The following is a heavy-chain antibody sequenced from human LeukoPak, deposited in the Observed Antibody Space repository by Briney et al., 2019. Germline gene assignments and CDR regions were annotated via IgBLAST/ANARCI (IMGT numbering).Heavy chain of an antibody. CDR3: TTVDYGGNAAMVLNDPFDY. D-gene: IGHD5-18*01. V-gene: IGHV3-15*01. CDR1: GLTFTDAW. CDR2: IKNNRDGATT. Sequence: NPGRSLRLSCAASGLTFTDAWMSWVRQAPGKGLEWVGRIKNNRDGATTDYAAPVKGRFTISRDESIKTLYLQMNSLTTEDAAVYYCTTVDYGGNAAMVLNDPFDYWGQGTLVTVSS. J-gene: IGHJ4*02.